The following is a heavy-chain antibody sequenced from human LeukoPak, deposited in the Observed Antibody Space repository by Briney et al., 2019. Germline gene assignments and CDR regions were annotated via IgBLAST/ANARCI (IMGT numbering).Heavy chain of an antibody. J-gene: IGHJ4*02. Sequence: ASVKVSCKASGYTFTNYAINWVRQAPGQGLEWMGWINTNTGKSTYAQGFTGRFVFSLDTSVSTAYLQISSLKAEDTAVYYCARDQNHYYDSSGYYGDYWGQGTLVTVSS. CDR1: GYTFTNYA. V-gene: IGHV7-4-1*02. CDR2: INTNTGKS. D-gene: IGHD3-22*01. CDR3: ARDQNHYYDSSGYYGDY.